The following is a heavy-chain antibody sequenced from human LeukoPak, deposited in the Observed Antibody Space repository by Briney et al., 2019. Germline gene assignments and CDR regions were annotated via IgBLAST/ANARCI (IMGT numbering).Heavy chain of an antibody. CDR3: ARDKGLDVDTAMPHDY. J-gene: IGHJ4*02. CDR1: GGTFSSYA. Sequence: GSSVKVSCKASGGTFSSYAISWVRQAPGQGLEWMGGIIPIFGTANYAQKFQGRVTITADESTSTAYMELSRLRSDDTAVYYCARDKGLDVDTAMPHDYWGQGTLVTVSS. V-gene: IGHV1-69*01. D-gene: IGHD5-18*01. CDR2: IIPIFGTA.